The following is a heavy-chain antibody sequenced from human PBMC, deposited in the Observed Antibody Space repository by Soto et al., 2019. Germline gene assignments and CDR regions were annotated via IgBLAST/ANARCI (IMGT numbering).Heavy chain of an antibody. J-gene: IGHJ4*02. Sequence: GGSLRLSCAASGFTFSSYGMHWVRQAPGKGLEWVAVISYDGSNKYYADSVKGRFTISRDNSKNTLYLQMNSLRAEDTAVYYCAKVKSPEAPHYFDYWGQGTLVTVSS. CDR3: AKVKSPEAPHYFDY. CDR2: ISYDGSNK. V-gene: IGHV3-30*18. CDR1: GFTFSSYG.